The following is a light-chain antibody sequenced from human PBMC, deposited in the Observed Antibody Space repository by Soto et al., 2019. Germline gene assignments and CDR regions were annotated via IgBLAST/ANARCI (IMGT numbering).Light chain of an antibody. Sequence: QSALTQPASLSGSPGQSITMFCTGTSNDVGGYNYVSWYQQHPGKAPKLMIYEVSNRPSGISSRFSGSKSANTASLTISGLHAEDEADYYCSSFSGSTTWVFGGGTKLTVL. CDR2: EVS. CDR1: SNDVGGYNY. CDR3: SSFSGSTTWV. J-gene: IGLJ3*02. V-gene: IGLV2-14*01.